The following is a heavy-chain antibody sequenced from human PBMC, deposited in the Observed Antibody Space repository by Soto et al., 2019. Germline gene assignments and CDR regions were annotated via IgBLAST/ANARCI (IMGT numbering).Heavy chain of an antibody. V-gene: IGHV3-23*01. D-gene: IGHD4-4*01. Sequence: GGSLRLSCAASGFTFSSYAMSWVRQAPGKGLEWVSAISGSGGSTYYADSVKGRFTISRDNSKNTPYLQMNSLRAEDTAVYYCANQKPRQYYFDYWGQGTLVTVSS. CDR1: GFTFSSYA. J-gene: IGHJ4*02. CDR3: ANQKPRQYYFDY. CDR2: ISGSGGST.